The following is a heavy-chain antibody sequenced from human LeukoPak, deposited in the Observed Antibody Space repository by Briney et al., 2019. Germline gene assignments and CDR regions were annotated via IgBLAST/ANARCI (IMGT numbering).Heavy chain of an antibody. J-gene: IGHJ4*02. CDR3: ARRLRIGNFDY. CDR1: GYSFTKYW. CDR2: IYPGDSDT. D-gene: IGHD6-25*01. V-gene: IGHV5-51*01. Sequence: GESLQISCQGSGYSFTKYWIGWVRQMPGKGLEWMGIIYPGDSDTRYSPSFQGQVTISADKSISTAYLQWSSLKASDTAMYYCARRLRIGNFDYWGQGTLVTVSS.